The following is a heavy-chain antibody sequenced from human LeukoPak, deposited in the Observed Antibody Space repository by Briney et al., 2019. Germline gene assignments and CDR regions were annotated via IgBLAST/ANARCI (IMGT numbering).Heavy chain of an antibody. D-gene: IGHD3-9*01. CDR2: IYTSGST. CDR1: GGSISSYY. Sequence: KTSETLSLTCTVSGGSISSYYWSWIRQPAGKGLGWIGRIYTSGSTNYNPSLKSRVTMSVDTSKNQFSLKLSSVTAADTAVYYCAGTYYDILTGYSYDAFDIWGQGTMVTVSS. V-gene: IGHV4-4*07. J-gene: IGHJ3*02. CDR3: AGTYYDILTGYSYDAFDI.